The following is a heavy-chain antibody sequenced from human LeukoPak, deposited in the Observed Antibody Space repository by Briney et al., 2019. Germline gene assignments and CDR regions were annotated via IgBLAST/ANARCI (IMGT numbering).Heavy chain of an antibody. D-gene: IGHD3-10*01. CDR2: INHSGST. Sequence: PSETLSLTCAVYGGSFSGYYWSGLRQPPGKGREWIGEINHSGSTNYNPSLKSRVTISVDTSKNQFSLKLSSVTAADTAVYYCARKLTYYYGSGSYYKALDVWGKGTTVTVSS. CDR1: GGSFSGYY. V-gene: IGHV4-34*01. CDR3: ARKLTYYYGSGSYYKALDV. J-gene: IGHJ6*04.